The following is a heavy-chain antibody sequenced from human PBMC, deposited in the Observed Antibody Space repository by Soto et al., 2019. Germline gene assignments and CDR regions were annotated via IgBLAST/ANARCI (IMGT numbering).Heavy chain of an antibody. CDR2: INPNSGGT. CDR3: ARPSSGYDDAFDI. D-gene: IGHD5-12*01. CDR1: GYTFTGYY. Sequence: ASVKVSCKASGYTFTGYYMHWVRQAPGQGLEWMGWINPNSGGTNYAQKFQGWVTMTRDTSISTAYMELSRLRSDDTAVYYCARPSSGYDDAFDIWGQGTMVTVSS. J-gene: IGHJ3*02. V-gene: IGHV1-2*04.